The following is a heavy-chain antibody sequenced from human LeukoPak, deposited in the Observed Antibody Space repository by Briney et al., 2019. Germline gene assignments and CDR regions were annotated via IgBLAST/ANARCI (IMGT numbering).Heavy chain of an antibody. CDR1: GYTFTSYG. Sequence: ASVKVSCKASGYTFTSYGISWVRQAPGQGLEWMGWISAYNGNTNYAQKLQGRVTMTTDTSTSTAYMELRSLRSEDTAVYYCARGDIVVVVAAIKSAAFDIWGQGTMVTVSS. J-gene: IGHJ3*02. CDR2: ISAYNGNT. V-gene: IGHV1-18*01. CDR3: ARGDIVVVVAAIKSAAFDI. D-gene: IGHD2-15*01.